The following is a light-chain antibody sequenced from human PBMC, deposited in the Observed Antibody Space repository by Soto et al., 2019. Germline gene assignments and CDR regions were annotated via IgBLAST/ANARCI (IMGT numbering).Light chain of an antibody. CDR2: GAS. Sequence: DIQLTQSPSFLSASVGDRVTITCRASQGINIFLAWFQQKPGKAPNLLIYGASTLQSGVPSRFSGSGSGTDFTLTISSLQAEDFASYYCQQTRAYPSTSGGGTKVDIK. CDR3: QQTRAYPST. J-gene: IGKJ4*01. V-gene: IGKV1-9*01. CDR1: QGINIF.